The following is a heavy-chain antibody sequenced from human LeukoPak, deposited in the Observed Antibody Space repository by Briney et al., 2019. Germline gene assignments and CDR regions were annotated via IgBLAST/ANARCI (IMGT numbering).Heavy chain of an antibody. Sequence: PSETLSLTCTVSGGSTSTYYWSWIRQAAGKGLEWIGRIYTSGSTNYNPSLQSRVTMSVDTSKNQFSLKLSSVTAADTAVYYCARGQWLDRFDYWCQGTLVTVSS. CDR2: IYTSGST. V-gene: IGHV4-4*07. CDR1: GGSTSTYY. J-gene: IGHJ4*02. D-gene: IGHD6-19*01. CDR3: ARGQWLDRFDY.